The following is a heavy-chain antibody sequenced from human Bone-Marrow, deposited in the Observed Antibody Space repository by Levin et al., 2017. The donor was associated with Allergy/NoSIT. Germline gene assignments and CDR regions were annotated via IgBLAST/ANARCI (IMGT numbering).Heavy chain of an antibody. J-gene: IGHJ4*02. D-gene: IGHD1-26*01. V-gene: IGHV4-39*07. Sequence: SETLSLTCTVSGGSISSSSYYWGWIRQPPGKGLEWIGSIYYSGSTYYNPSLKSRVTISVDTSKNQFSLKLSSVTAADTAVYYCAREASGSYDWGQGTLVTVSS. CDR1: GGSISSSSYY. CDR2: IYYSGST. CDR3: AREASGSYD.